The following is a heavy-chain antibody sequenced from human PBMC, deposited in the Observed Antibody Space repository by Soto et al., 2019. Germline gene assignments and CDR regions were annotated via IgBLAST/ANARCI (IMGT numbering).Heavy chain of an antibody. CDR3: ARVNGRILWFGELFFDY. CDR1: GGSISSSYFY. V-gene: IGHV4-61*05. Sequence: SETLSLTCTVSGGSISSSYFYWGWLRQTPGKGLEWIGYIYYSGSTNYNPSLKSRVTISVDTSKNQFSLKLSSVTAADTAVYYCARVNGRILWFGELFFDYWGQGTLVTVSS. CDR2: IYYSGST. J-gene: IGHJ4*02. D-gene: IGHD3-10*01.